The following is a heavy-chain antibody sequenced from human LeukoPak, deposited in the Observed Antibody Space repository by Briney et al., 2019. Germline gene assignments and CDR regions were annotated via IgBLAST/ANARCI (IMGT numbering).Heavy chain of an antibody. Sequence: GGSLRLSCAASGFIFSGYEMNRVRQAPGQGLEWVSYISSSGSAIYYADSVKGRFTISRDNAKNSLYLQMHSLRAEDTAVYHCAKGSAFDYWGQGTLVTVSS. V-gene: IGHV3-48*03. CDR1: GFIFSGYE. CDR2: ISSSGSAI. CDR3: AKGSAFDY. J-gene: IGHJ4*02.